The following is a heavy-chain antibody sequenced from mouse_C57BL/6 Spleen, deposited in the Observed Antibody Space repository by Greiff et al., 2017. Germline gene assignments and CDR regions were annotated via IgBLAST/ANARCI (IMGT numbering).Heavy chain of an antibody. D-gene: IGHD2-2*01. Sequence: EVKVVESGGGLVKPGGSLKLSCAASGFTFSSYTMSWVRQTPEKRLEWVATISGGGGNTYYPDSVKGRFTISRDNAKNTLYLQMSSLRSEDTALYYCARRHGSYVMDYWGQGTSVTVSS. V-gene: IGHV5-9*01. CDR2: ISGGGGNT. CDR3: ARRHGSYVMDY. CDR1: GFTFSSYT. J-gene: IGHJ4*01.